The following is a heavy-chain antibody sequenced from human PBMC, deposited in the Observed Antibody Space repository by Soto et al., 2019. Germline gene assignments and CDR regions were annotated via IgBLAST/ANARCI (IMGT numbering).Heavy chain of an antibody. CDR1: GFTVSSNY. CDR3: ARDRRELMVYAHKYYYYGMDV. Sequence: EVQLVETGGGLIQPGGSLRLSCAASGFTVSSNYMSWVRQAPGKGLEWVSVIYSGGSTYYADSVKGRFTISRDNSKNTLYLHMNSLRAEDTAVYYCARDRRELMVYAHKYYYYGMDVWGQGATVTVSS. CDR2: IYSGGST. D-gene: IGHD2-8*01. V-gene: IGHV3-53*02. J-gene: IGHJ6*02.